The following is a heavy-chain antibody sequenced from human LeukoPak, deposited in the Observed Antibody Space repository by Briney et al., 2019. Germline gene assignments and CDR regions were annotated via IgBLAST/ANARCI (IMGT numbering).Heavy chain of an antibody. CDR1: GGSFSGYY. D-gene: IGHD1-26*01. CDR3: ARDPGSYFR. J-gene: IGHJ4*02. CDR2: INHSGST. V-gene: IGHV4-34*01. Sequence: SETLSLTCAVYGGSFSGYYWSWIRQPPGKGLEWIGEINHSGSTNYNPSLKSRVTISVDTSKNQFSLKLSSVTAADTAVYYCARDPGSYFRWGQGTLATVSS.